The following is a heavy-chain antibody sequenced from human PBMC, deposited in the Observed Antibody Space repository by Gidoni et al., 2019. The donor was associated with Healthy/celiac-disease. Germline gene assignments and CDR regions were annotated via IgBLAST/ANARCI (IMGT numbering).Heavy chain of an antibody. CDR2: INAGNGNT. Sequence: QVQLVQSGAEVKKPGASVKVSCKASGYTFTSYAMHWVRQAPGQRLEWMGWINAGNGNTKDSQKFQGRVTITRDTSASTAYMELSSLRSEDTAVYYCARGRENKVVAPFDIWGQGTMVTVSS. J-gene: IGHJ3*02. D-gene: IGHD3-22*01. CDR1: GYTFTSYA. CDR3: ARGRENKVVAPFDI. V-gene: IGHV1-3*01.